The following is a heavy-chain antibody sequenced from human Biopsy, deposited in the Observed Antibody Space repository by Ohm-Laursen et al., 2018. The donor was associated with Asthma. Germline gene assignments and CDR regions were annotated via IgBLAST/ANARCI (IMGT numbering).Heavy chain of an antibody. V-gene: IGHV1-18*04. CDR1: GYSFELNG. CDR2: ISDYLENP. D-gene: IGHD2-2*01. Sequence: ASVKVSCKTSGYSFELNGMSWVRQRPGQGLEWMGWISDYLENPNYAQKFQGRVNMTYDRSTNTAYMELKSLRTDDTAVYFCARTYCTLNTCYASFDHWGRGTLVAVSS. J-gene: IGHJ4*02. CDR3: ARTYCTLNTCYASFDH.